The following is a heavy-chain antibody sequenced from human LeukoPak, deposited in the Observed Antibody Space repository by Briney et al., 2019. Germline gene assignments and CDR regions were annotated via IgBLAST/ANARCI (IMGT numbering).Heavy chain of an antibody. D-gene: IGHD5-12*01. J-gene: IGHJ4*02. Sequence: GASVKVSCKASGYTFTSYGISWVRQAPGQGLEWMGWISAYNGNTNYAQKLQGRVTMTTDTSTSTAYMELRSLRSEDTAVYYCAKGRIVASSRDYFDYWGQGTLVTVSS. V-gene: IGHV1-18*01. CDR2: ISAYNGNT. CDR3: AKGRIVASSRDYFDY. CDR1: GYTFTSYG.